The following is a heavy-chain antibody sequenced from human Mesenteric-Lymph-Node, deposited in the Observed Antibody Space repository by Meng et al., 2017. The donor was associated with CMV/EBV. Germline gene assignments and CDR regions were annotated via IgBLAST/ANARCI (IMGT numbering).Heavy chain of an antibody. Sequence: GESLKISCAVSGFTFSDYYMSWIRQAPGKGLEWVSYISSSGSTIYYADSVKGRFTISRDNAKNSLYLQMNSLRAEDTAVYYCAREDYDFWSGWGWGQGTLVTVSS. CDR3: AREDYDFWSGWG. J-gene: IGHJ4*02. CDR1: GFTFSDYY. V-gene: IGHV3-11*04. D-gene: IGHD3-3*01. CDR2: ISSSGSTI.